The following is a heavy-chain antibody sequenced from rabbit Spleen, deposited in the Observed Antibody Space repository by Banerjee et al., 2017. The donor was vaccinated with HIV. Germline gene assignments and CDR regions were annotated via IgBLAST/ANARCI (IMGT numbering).Heavy chain of an antibody. J-gene: IGHJ4*01. CDR1: GFSFSSGYY. CDR2: INTATGKA. CDR3: ARDLAAIIGWNFAL. D-gene: IGHD4-1*01. Sequence: QSLEESGGDLVKPGASLTLTCTASGFSFSSGYYMCWVRQAPGKGLKWIACINTATGKAVYASWAKGRFTISKTSSTTVTLQMTSLTAADTATYFCARDLAAIIGWNFALWGPGTLVTVS. V-gene: IGHV1S40*01.